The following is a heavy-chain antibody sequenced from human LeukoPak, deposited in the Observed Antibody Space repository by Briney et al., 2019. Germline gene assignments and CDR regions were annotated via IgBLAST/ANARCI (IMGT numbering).Heavy chain of an antibody. CDR1: GFTFSSYA. J-gene: IGHJ4*02. CDR2: ISGSGGST. D-gene: IGHD2-15*01. CDR3: AKDTGVRCSGGSCYPDY. V-gene: IGHV3-23*01. Sequence: GGSLRLSCAASGFTFSSYAMSWVRQAPGKGLEWVSAISGSGGSTYYADSVKGRFTISRDNSKNTLYLQVSSLRAEDTAVYYCAKDTGVRCSGGSCYPDYWGQGTLVTVSS.